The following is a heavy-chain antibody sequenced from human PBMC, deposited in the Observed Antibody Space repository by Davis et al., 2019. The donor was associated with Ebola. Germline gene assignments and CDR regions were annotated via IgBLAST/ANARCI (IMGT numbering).Heavy chain of an antibody. D-gene: IGHD1/OR15-1a*01. J-gene: IGHJ6*03. Sequence: GESLKISCKGSGYSFTSYWISWVRQMPGKGLEWMGRIDPSDSYTNYSPSFQGQVTTSADKSISTAYLQWSSLKASDTAMYYCARHGGRTIRKYYYYYMDVWGKGTTVTVSS. V-gene: IGHV5-10-1*04. CDR1: GYSFTSYW. CDR2: IDPSDSYT. CDR3: ARHGGRTIRKYYYYYMDV.